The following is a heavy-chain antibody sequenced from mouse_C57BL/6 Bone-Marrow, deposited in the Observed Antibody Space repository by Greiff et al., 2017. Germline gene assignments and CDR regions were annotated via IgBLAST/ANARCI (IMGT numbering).Heavy chain of an antibody. D-gene: IGHD2-1*01. V-gene: IGHV3-6*01. J-gene: IGHJ2*01. CDR1: GYSITSGYY. Sequence: VQLKQSGPGLVKPSQSLSLTCSVTGYSITSGYYWNWIRQFPGNKLEWMGYISYDGSNNYNPSLKNRISITRDTSKNQFFLKLNSVTTEDTATYYCAYYGNGYFDYWGQGTTLTVSS. CDR2: ISYDGSN. CDR3: AYYGNGYFDY.